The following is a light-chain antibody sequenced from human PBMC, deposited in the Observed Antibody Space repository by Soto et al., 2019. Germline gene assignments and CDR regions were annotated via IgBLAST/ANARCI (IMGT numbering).Light chain of an antibody. Sequence: EIVLTQSPGTLSLSPGERATLSCRASQSVSSSYLAWYQQKPGQAPRLLIYGASSRATGIPDRFSGSGSGTDFPLTISRLEPHDLAVSYCPPYGSSRTFGQGTKAELK. CDR1: QSVSSSY. CDR2: GAS. V-gene: IGKV3-20*01. CDR3: PPYGSSRT. J-gene: IGKJ1*01.